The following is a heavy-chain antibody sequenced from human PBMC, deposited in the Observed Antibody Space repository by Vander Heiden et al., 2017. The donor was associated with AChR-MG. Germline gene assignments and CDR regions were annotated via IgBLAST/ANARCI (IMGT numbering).Heavy chain of an antibody. Sequence: QVQLVESGGGVVQPGRSLRLSCAASGFPFSGDGMHWVSQAAGKGLEWVAVISYDGSNKYYADAVKGRFTISRDNSKNTLYLQRNSLRAEDTAVYYCAKGGVWFGELLLDYWGQGTLVTVSS. V-gene: IGHV3-30*18. J-gene: IGHJ4*02. CDR1: GFPFSGDG. CDR2: ISYDGSNK. D-gene: IGHD3-10*01. CDR3: AKGGVWFGELLLDY.